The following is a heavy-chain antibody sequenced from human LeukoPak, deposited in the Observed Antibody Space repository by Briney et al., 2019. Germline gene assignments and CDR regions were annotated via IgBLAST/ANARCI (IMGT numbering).Heavy chain of an antibody. D-gene: IGHD3-3*01. CDR3: ARGLDFWSGYYHPIGYYFDY. J-gene: IGHJ4*02. CDR1: GGSFSGYY. V-gene: IGHV4-34*01. CDR2: INHSGST. Sequence: PSETLSLTCAVYGGSFSGYYWSWIRQPPGKGLEWIGEINHSGSTNYNPSLKSRVTISVDTPKNQFSLKLSSVTAADTAVYYCARGLDFWSGYYHPIGYYFDYWGQGTLVTVSS.